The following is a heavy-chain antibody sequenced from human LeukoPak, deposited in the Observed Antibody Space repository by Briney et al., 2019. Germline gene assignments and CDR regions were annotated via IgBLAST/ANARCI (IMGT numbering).Heavy chain of an antibody. J-gene: IGHJ5*02. Sequence: SQTLSLTCAVYGGSFSGYYWSWIRQPPGKGLEWVGEINHSGSTNYNPSLKSRVTISVDTSKNQFSLKLSSVTAADTAVYYCARGRIFDPWGQGTLVTVSS. V-gene: IGHV4-34*01. CDR3: ARGRIFDP. CDR2: INHSGST. CDR1: GGSFSGYY. D-gene: IGHD3-10*01.